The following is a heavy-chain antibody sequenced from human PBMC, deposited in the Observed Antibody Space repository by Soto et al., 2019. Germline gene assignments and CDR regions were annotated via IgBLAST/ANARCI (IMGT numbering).Heavy chain of an antibody. CDR2: INAGNGNT. V-gene: IGHV1-3*01. CDR3: ARKKVGAMDWFDP. J-gene: IGHJ5*02. D-gene: IGHD1-26*01. Sequence: ASVKVSCKASGYTFTSYAMHWLRQAPGQRLEWMGWINAGNGNTKYSQKFQGRVTITRDTSASTAYMELSSLRSEDTAVYYCARKKVGAMDWFDPWGQGTLVTVSS. CDR1: GYTFTSYA.